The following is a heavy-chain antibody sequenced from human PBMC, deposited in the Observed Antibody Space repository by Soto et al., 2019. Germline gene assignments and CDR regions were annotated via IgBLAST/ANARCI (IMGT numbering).Heavy chain of an antibody. J-gene: IGHJ6*02. CDR1: GFTISNYA. Sequence: QVQLVESRGGVVQPGRSLRLSCAASGFTISNYAMHWVRQAPGKGLEWVSFISYDGSNKYYADSVKGRVTISRDNSKNTLYLQMNSRRAEDTAVYYCASDSYGMDVWGQGTTVTVSS. V-gene: IGHV3-30-3*01. CDR2: ISYDGSNK. CDR3: ASDSYGMDV.